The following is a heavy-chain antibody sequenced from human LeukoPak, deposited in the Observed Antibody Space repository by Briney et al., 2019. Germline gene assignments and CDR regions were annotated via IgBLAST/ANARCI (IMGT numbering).Heavy chain of an antibody. CDR3: AGGQGWHFDL. CDR1: GITFSSLW. V-gene: IGHV3-7*01. J-gene: IGHJ2*01. Sequence: GRSLRLSCAASGITFSSLWMSWFRQAPGKGLEWVADIKHDGSEEHYVASVKGRFAISRDNAKLYLQMNSLRAEDTAVYYCAGGQGWHFDLWGRGTLITVSS. D-gene: IGHD2-15*01. CDR2: IKHDGSEE.